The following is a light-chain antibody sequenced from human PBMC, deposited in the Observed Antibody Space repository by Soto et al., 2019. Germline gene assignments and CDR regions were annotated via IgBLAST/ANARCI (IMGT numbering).Light chain of an antibody. V-gene: IGLV2-14*01. CDR1: SSDVGGYKY. CDR2: EVS. Sequence: QSALSQPASVSGSPGQSITISCTGTSSDVGGYKYVSWYQQYPGKVPKLMIYEVSNRPSGVSNRFSGSKSGNTASLTISGLQAEDEADYYCSSSTSGRFVVFGGGTKLTVL. J-gene: IGLJ2*01. CDR3: SSSTSGRFVV.